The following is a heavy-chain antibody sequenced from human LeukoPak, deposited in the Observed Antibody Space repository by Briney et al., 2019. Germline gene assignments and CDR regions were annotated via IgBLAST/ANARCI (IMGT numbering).Heavy chain of an antibody. D-gene: IGHD2-21*01. CDR2: IYYSGST. CDR1: GGSISSSSYY. Sequence: TTSETLSLTCTVSGGSISSSSYYWGWIRQPPGKGLEWIGSIYYSGSTYYNPSLKSRVTISVDTSKNQFSLKLSSVTAADTAVYYCALWRTENWFDPWGQGTLVTVSS. J-gene: IGHJ5*02. V-gene: IGHV4-39*01. CDR3: ALWRTENWFDP.